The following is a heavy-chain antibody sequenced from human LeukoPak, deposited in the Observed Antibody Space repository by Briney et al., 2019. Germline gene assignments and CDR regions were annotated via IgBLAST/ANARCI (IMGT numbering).Heavy chain of an antibody. CDR1: GYTFTSYA. D-gene: IGHD5-12*01. Sequence: GASVKVSCKASGYTFTSYAMNWVRQAPGQGLEWMGWINTNTGNPTYAQGFTGRFVFSLDTSVSTAYLQISSLKAEDTAVYYCARDRLPPQSGLTWVDIVAPNDYWGQGTLVTVSS. V-gene: IGHV7-4-1*02. J-gene: IGHJ4*02. CDR2: INTNTGNP. CDR3: ARDRLPPQSGLTWVDIVAPNDY.